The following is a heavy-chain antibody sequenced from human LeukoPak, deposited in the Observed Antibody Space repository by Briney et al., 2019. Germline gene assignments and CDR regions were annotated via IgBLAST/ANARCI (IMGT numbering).Heavy chain of an antibody. V-gene: IGHV3-48*03. CDR2: ISSSGSTI. Sequence: GGSLRLSCIASGFTFSSFEMNWVRQAPGKGLEWVSYISSSGSTIYYADSVKGRFTISRDNAKNSLYLQMNSLRAEDTAVYYCARDDIAAAGTWGQGTLVTVSS. CDR3: ARDDIAAAGT. CDR1: GFTFSSFE. J-gene: IGHJ5*02. D-gene: IGHD6-13*01.